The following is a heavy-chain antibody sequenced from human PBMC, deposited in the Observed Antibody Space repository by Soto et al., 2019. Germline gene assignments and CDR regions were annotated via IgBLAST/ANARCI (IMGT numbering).Heavy chain of an antibody. CDR2: ISNDGSDK. V-gene: IGHV3-30*18. D-gene: IGHD6-13*01. J-gene: IGHJ3*01. CDR1: GFTFNNYG. Sequence: QVQLVESGGGGVQPGRSPRLSCAASGFTFNNYGMHWVRQAPGKGLAWVATISNDGSDKYYADSVKGRLTISRDNSKIKVYLQMNSLRAEDTAMYYWAKGQGIAASHGIDWGQGTMVTVSS. CDR3: AKGQGIAASHGID.